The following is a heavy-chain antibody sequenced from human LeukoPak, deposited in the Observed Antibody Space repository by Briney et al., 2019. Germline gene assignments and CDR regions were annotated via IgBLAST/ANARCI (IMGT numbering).Heavy chain of an antibody. CDR3: ARLADYYDSSGSFDY. CDR1: GGSISSGSYY. D-gene: IGHD3-22*01. J-gene: IGHJ4*02. V-gene: IGHV4-61*02. Sequence: SGTLSLTCTVSGGSISSGSYYWSWIRQPAGKGLEWIGRIYTSGSTNYNPSLKSRVTISVDTSKNQFSPKLSSVTAADTAVYYCARLADYYDSSGSFDYWGQGTLVTVSS. CDR2: IYTSGST.